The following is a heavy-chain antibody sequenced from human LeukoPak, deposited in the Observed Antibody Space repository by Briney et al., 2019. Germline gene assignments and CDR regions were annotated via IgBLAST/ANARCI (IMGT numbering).Heavy chain of an antibody. CDR1: GYSFTSYW. J-gene: IGHJ6*03. D-gene: IGHD3-22*01. CDR2: IYPGDSDT. V-gene: IGHV5-51*01. Sequence: GESLKISCKGSGYSFTSYWIGWVRQMPGKGLEWMGIIYPGDSDTRYSPSFQGQVTISADKSISTAYLQWSSLKASDTAMYYWARVPYYYDSSGYYGGYYYMDVWGKGTTVTVSS. CDR3: ARVPYYYDSSGYYGGYYYMDV.